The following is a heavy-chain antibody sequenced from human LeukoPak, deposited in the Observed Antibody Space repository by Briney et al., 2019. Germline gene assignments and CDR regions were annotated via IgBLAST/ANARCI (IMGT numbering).Heavy chain of an antibody. V-gene: IGHV4-59*01. CDR1: GGSISSYY. J-gene: IGHJ4*02. CDR3: AARGYDFWSGRGYFDY. Sequence: SETLSLTCTVSGGSISSYYWSWIRQPPGKGLEWIGYIYYSGSTNYYPSLKSRVTISVDTSKNQFSLKLSSVTAADTAVYYCAARGYDFWSGRGYFDYWGQGTLVTVSS. CDR2: IYYSGST. D-gene: IGHD3-3*01.